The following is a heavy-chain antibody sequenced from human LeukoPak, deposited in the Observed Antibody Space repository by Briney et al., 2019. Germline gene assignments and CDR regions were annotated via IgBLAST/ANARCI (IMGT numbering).Heavy chain of an antibody. D-gene: IGHD3-22*01. J-gene: IGHJ4*02. CDR3: ARGGDYYGGSGSIADY. Sequence: GGSLRLSCAASGFTFSNYWMHWVRQAPGKGLVWVSRINNDGSTTSYADSVKGRFTISRDNAKNTLYLQMNSLRAEDTAVYYCARGGDYYGGSGSIADYWGQGTLVTVSS. CDR1: GFTFSNYW. V-gene: IGHV3-74*01. CDR2: INNDGSTT.